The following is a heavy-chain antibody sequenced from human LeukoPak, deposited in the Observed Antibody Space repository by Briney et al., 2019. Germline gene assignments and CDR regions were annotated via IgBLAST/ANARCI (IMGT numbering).Heavy chain of an antibody. Sequence: TGGSLRLSCAASGFTFSSYAMSWVRQAPGKGLEWVSAISGSGGSTYYADSVKGRFTISRDNSKNTLYLQMNSLRAEDTAVYYCAKESDDYIWGSYRHFDYWGQGTLVTVSS. CDR2: ISGSGGST. V-gene: IGHV3-23*01. CDR3: AKESDDYIWGSYRHFDY. J-gene: IGHJ4*02. CDR1: GFTFSSYA. D-gene: IGHD3-16*02.